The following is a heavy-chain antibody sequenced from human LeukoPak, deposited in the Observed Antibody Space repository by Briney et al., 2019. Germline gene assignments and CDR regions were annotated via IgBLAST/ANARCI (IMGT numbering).Heavy chain of an antibody. CDR1: GGSISSSSYY. CDR3: ARVRSDIDY. Sequence: SETLSLTCTVSGGSISSSSYYWGWIRQPPGKGLEWIGSIYYSGSTYYNPSLKSRVTISADTSKNQFSLKLSSVTAADTAVYYCARVRSDIDYWGQGTLVTVSS. J-gene: IGHJ4*02. V-gene: IGHV4-39*01. CDR2: IYYSGST.